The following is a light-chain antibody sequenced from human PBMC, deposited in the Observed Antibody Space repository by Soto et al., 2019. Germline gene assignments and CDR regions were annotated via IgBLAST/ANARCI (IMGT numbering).Light chain of an antibody. J-gene: IGKJ1*01. V-gene: IGKV1-5*03. CDR1: QGISSY. CDR2: KAF. CDR3: QQYDRYSSGP. Sequence: IQLTQSPSSLSASVGDRGTISCRFGQGISSYLAWYQQKPGKAPKLLIYKAFNLKSGVPSRLSARGSGTEFTLTISNLQPDDFATYFCQQYDRYSSGPFGQGTKVDIK.